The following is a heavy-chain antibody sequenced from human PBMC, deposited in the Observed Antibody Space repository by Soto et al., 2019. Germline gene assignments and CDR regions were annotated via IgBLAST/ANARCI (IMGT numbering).Heavy chain of an antibody. CDR1: GFTFSSYA. CDR3: AKISSSSGNLFDY. Sequence: PGGSLRLSCAASGFTFSSYAMSWVRQAPGKGLEWVSAISGSRGSTYSADSVKRRFTISRDNPKNTLYLQMNSLRAEDTAVYYCAKISSSSGNLFDYWGQGTLVTVSS. J-gene: IGHJ4*02. D-gene: IGHD6-6*01. V-gene: IGHV3-23*01. CDR2: ISGSRGST.